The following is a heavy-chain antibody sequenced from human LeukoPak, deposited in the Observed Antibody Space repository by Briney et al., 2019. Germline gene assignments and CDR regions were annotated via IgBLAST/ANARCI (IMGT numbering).Heavy chain of an antibody. CDR3: VRDWGYHLENDAYYDAYDI. D-gene: IGHD2-15*01. V-gene: IGHV3-74*01. Sequence: GGSLRLSCAASGFTFSSYWMHWVRQAPGKGLVWVSRINTDGSNTTYADSVKGRFTISRDNVKNTLYLQMNSLRADDMAVYYCVRDWGYHLENDAYYDAYDIWGQGTMVTVSS. J-gene: IGHJ3*02. CDR1: GFTFSSYW. CDR2: INTDGSNT.